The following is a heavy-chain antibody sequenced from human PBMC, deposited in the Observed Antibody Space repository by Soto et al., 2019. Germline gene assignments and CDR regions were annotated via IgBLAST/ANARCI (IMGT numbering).Heavy chain of an antibody. D-gene: IGHD3-16*01. CDR2: TSYDGSDK. CDR3: ARWGTTGGLDV. CDR1: GFTFRSYV. J-gene: IGHJ1*01. V-gene: IGHV3-30*19. Sequence: QVQLVESGGGVVQPGTSLRVSCVGSGFTFRSYVILWVRQAPGKGLEWVALTSYDGSDKYYGDSVRGRFTISRDNSRNTVDLQMDSLSLEDTALYYCARWGTTGGLDVWGQGTLVSVSS.